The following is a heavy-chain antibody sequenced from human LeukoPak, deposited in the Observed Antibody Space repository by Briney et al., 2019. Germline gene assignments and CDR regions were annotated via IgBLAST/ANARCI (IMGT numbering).Heavy chain of an antibody. CDR2: IYYSGST. V-gene: IGHV4-59*01. J-gene: IGHJ4*02. CDR3: ARVDYRGCAGYFDY. Sequence: SETLSLTCTVSGGSISSYYWSWVRQPPGKGLEWIGYIYYSGSTNYNPSLKSRVTISVATSKKQYSLKLSAVTAADTAGYYCARVDYRGCAGYFDYWGQGTLVTVSS. CDR1: GGSISSYY. D-gene: IGHD1-26*01.